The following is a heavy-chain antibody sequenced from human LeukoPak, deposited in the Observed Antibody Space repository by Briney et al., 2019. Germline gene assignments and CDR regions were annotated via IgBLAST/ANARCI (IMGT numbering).Heavy chain of an antibody. CDR3: ARDTTNHYYDFWSGYPYYFDY. Sequence: GGSLRLSCAASGFTFSSYSMNWVRQAPGKGLEWVSYISSSSSTIYYADSVKGRFTISRDNAKNSLYLQMNSLRDEDAAVYYCARDTTNHYYDFWSGYPYYFDYWGQGTLVTVSS. J-gene: IGHJ4*02. CDR2: ISSSSSTI. D-gene: IGHD3-3*01. CDR1: GFTFSSYS. V-gene: IGHV3-48*02.